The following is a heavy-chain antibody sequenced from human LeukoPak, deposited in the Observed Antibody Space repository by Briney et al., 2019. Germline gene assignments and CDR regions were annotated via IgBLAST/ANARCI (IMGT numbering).Heavy chain of an antibody. CDR1: GYTFTSYG. V-gene: IGHV1-18*01. D-gene: IGHD5-12*01. Sequence: ASVKVSCKASGYTFTSYGIRWVRQAPGQGLEWMGWISAYNGNTNYAQKLQGRVTMTTDTSTSTAYMELRSLRSDDTAVYYCARGGGYESDYYYYGMDVWGQGTTVTVSS. CDR2: ISAYNGNT. CDR3: ARGGGYESDYYYYGMDV. J-gene: IGHJ6*02.